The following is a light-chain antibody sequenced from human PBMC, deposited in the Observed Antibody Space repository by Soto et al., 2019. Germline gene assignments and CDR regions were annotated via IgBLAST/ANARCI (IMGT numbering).Light chain of an antibody. J-gene: IGKJ1*01. CDR2: KAS. CDR1: QTINIW. Sequence: DIQMTQSPSTLSASVGDRVTITCRASQTINIWLAWYQQKPGKAPKLLIYKASSLESGVPSRFIGSGSGTEFTLTISSLQPDDFATYYCQQYNNFPRTFGHGTRVEVK. V-gene: IGKV1-5*03. CDR3: QQYNNFPRT.